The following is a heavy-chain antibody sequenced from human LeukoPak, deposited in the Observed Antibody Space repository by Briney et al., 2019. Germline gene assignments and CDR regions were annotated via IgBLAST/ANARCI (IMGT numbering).Heavy chain of an antibody. Sequence: ASVKVSCKASGYTFTGYYMHWVRQAPGQGLEWMGWINPNSGGTNYAQKFQGRVTMTRDTSISTAYMELSRLRSDDTAVYYCAREYAGRYCSGGSCPTDYWGQGTLVTVSS. J-gene: IGHJ4*02. D-gene: IGHD2-15*01. CDR3: AREYAGRYCSGGSCPTDY. CDR1: GYTFTGYY. V-gene: IGHV1-2*02. CDR2: INPNSGGT.